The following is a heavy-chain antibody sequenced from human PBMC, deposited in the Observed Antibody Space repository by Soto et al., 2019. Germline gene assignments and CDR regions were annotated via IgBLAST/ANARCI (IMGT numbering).Heavy chain of an antibody. J-gene: IGHJ1*01. Sequence: EVQLLESGGGLVQPGGSLRLSCGASGFTFSSYAMSWVRQAPGKGLEWVSAISGSGGSTYYADSVNGRFTISRDNSKNTLYLQMNSLRAEDTAVYYCAKVTTGYSSCWYAEYFQHWGQGTLVTVSS. D-gene: IGHD6-19*01. CDR3: AKVTTGYSSCWYAEYFQH. CDR2: ISGSGGST. V-gene: IGHV3-23*01. CDR1: GFTFSSYA.